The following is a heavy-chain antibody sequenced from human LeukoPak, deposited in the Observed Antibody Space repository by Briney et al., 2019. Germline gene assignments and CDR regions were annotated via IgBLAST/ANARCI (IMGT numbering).Heavy chain of an antibody. D-gene: IGHD2-2*01. CDR3: AKLGCSFTTCYANR. CDR2: ISWNSGDK. V-gene: IGHV3-9*03. Sequence: GGSLRLSCAASGFPFDDYAMHWVRQVPGKGLEWVSGISWNSGDKVYADSVKGRFTISRDNARKSLFLQMNSLTVEDMALYYCAKLGCSFTTCYANRWGQGTLVTVSS. CDR1: GFPFDDYA. J-gene: IGHJ4*02.